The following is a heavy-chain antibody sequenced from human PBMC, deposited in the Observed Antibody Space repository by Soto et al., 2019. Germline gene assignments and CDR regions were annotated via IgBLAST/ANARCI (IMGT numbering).Heavy chain of an antibody. CDR2: IYYSGST. CDR1: GGSISSGGYY. Sequence: PSETLSLTYTVSGGSISSGGYYWSWIRQHPGKGLEWIGYIYYSGSTYYNPSLKSRVTISVDTSKNQFSLKLSSVTAADTAVYYCARGPGYDSSGYYYLRHFDYWGQGTLVTVSS. V-gene: IGHV4-31*03. J-gene: IGHJ4*02. D-gene: IGHD3-22*01. CDR3: ARGPGYDSSGYYYLRHFDY.